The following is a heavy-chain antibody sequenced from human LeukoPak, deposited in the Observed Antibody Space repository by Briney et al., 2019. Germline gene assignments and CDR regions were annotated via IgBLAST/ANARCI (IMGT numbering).Heavy chain of an antibody. J-gene: IGHJ5*02. V-gene: IGHV3-7*01. CDR2: IKYDGSDK. CDR1: GFTFSGFW. CDR3: ARSTMVRGVTNWFDP. Sequence: GGSLRLSCAASGFTFSGFWMSWVRQAPTKGLEWVANIKYDGSDKRYVDSVKGRFTVSRDNANNSLYLQMNSLRAEDTAVYYCARSTMVRGVTNWFDPWGQGTLVTVSS. D-gene: IGHD3-10*01.